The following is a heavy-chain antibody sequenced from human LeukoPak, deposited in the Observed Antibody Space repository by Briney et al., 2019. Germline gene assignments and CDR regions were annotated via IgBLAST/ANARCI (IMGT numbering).Heavy chain of an antibody. Sequence: ETLSLTCTVSGGSVTSGHYYWSWIRQPPGKGLEWISAISGSGGATHYADSVKGRFTISRDNSNNALYLQLNSLGVEDTAVYFCAKLLRAGRLLTISLDSWGQGTLVTVSS. CDR2: ISGSGGAT. CDR3: AKLLRAGRLLTISLDS. D-gene: IGHD3-10*01. CDR1: GGSVTSGHYY. V-gene: IGHV3-23*01. J-gene: IGHJ4*02.